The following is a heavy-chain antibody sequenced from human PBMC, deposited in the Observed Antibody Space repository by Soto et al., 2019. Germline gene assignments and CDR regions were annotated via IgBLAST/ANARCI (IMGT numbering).Heavy chain of an antibody. V-gene: IGHV1-2*04. CDR3: ARLRRGLHTV. CDR1: GYTFTGYY. CDR2: INPNSGGT. D-gene: IGHD5-12*01. Sequence: GPVKVSCKASGYTFTGYYMHWVRQAPGQGLEWMGWINPNSGGTNYAQKFQGWVTMTRDTSISTAYMELSRLRSDDTAVYYCARLRRGLHTVWGQGTTVTVSS. J-gene: IGHJ6*02.